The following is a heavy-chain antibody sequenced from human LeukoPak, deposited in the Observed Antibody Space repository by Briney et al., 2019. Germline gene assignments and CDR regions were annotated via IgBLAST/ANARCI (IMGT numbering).Heavy chain of an antibody. CDR1: GLTFRTTW. J-gene: IGHJ4*02. D-gene: IGHD1-7*01. Sequence: GGSLRLSCATSGLTFRTTWMHWVRQAPGKGLMWVSRMNGEGATIDYADSVKGRFTVSRDYAKNTLFLQMNNLRTEDTALYFCATARNFRFEYWGQGSLVIVSA. CDR2: MNGEGATI. V-gene: IGHV3-74*01. CDR3: ATARNFRFEY.